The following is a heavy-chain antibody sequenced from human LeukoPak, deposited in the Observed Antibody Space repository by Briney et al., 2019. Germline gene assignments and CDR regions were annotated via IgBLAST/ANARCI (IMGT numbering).Heavy chain of an antibody. CDR2: ISSSSSYI. V-gene: IGHV3-21*01. Sequence: GGALRLSCAASGVTLSSSSMNRVRQALGEGLEWVSSISSSSSYIYYADSVRSRFTISRDTAKSSLYLQINTLRPENTAVYYSARGAYARKLGLDCVFDYWGQGTPVTVSS. CDR3: ARGAYARKLGLDCVFDY. CDR1: GVTLSSSS. J-gene: IGHJ4*02. D-gene: IGHD1-14*01.